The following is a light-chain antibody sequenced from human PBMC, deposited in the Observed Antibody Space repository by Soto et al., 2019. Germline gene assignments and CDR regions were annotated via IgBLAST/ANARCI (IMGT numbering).Light chain of an antibody. CDR3: QKYDSLPFN. CDR2: DAS. J-gene: IGKJ3*01. CDR1: QDISNF. Sequence: DIQMTQSPSSLSASVVDRVAITCQASQDISNFLNWYQQKPGKAPKLLTYDASDLETGVPSRFSGSGSGTVFTFTISNLQPEDFATYYCQKYDSLPFNFGPGTKVDIK. V-gene: IGKV1-33*01.